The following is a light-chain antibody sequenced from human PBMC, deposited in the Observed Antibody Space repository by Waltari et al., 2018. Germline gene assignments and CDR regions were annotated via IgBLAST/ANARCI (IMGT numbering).Light chain of an antibody. CDR2: EVT. Sequence: QSALTQPPSASGSPGQSVTISCTGTSSDVGAYNYVSWYQQYPDKAPKLMIYEVTKRPPVVPDRCSGSKSGNTASLTVSGLQAEDEADYYCISYAGNNKYVLGAGTKVTVL. CDR3: ISYAGNNKYV. V-gene: IGLV2-8*01. J-gene: IGLJ1*01. CDR1: SSDVGAYNY.